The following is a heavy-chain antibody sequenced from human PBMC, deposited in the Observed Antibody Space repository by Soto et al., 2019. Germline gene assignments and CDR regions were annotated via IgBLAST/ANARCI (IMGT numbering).Heavy chain of an antibody. V-gene: IGHV3-33*01. D-gene: IGHD1-20*01. CDR1: GFTFSDFG. Sequence: QVQLVESGGGVIQPGRSLRLSCKASGFTFSDFGMHWVRQAPGKGLEWVSAIWYDGSYQYYADSVRGQFTTSRDNSNNTLLLEMNSLRVEDTAVYYCARDRLITYGAKIAPDHWGQGALVIVSS. CDR3: ARDRLITYGAKIAPDH. CDR2: IWYDGSYQ. J-gene: IGHJ5*02.